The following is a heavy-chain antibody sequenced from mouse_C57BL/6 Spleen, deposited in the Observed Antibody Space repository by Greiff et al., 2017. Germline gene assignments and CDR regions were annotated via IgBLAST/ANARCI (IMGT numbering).Heavy chain of an antibody. D-gene: IGHD4-1*02. J-gene: IGHJ3*01. CDR3: ARPTGTAFAY. CDR1: GYAFSSSW. Sequence: QVQLQQSGPELVKPGASVKISCKASGYAFSSSWMHWVKQRPGKGLEWIGRIYPGDGDTNYNGKFKGKATLTADKSSSTAYMQLSSLTSEDSAVYFCARPTGTAFAYWGQGTLVTVSA. V-gene: IGHV1-82*01. CDR2: IYPGDGDT.